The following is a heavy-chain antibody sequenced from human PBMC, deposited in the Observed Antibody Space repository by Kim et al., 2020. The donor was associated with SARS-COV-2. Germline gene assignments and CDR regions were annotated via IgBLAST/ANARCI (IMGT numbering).Heavy chain of an antibody. V-gene: IGHV3-53*01. CDR1: GFTVSSNY. CDR2: IYTSGTT. J-gene: IGHJ4*02. D-gene: IGHD5-18*01. Sequence: GGSLRLSCAASGFTVSSNYMGWVRQAPGKGLEWVSLIYTSGTTYYADSVKGRFTVSRDFSKNTLYLQMDSLRAEDTAVYYCASRLGSSYVLGYYFDSWGQGTLVTVSS. CDR3: ASRLGSSYVLGYYFDS.